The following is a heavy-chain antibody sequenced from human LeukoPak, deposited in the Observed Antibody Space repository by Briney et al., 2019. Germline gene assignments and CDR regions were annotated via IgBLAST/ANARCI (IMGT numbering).Heavy chain of an antibody. D-gene: IGHD3-22*01. CDR1: GYTFTGYY. J-gene: IGHJ4*02. CDR3: ASVDYYDRSGYLGY. CDR2: INPNSGGT. Sequence: ASVKVSCKASGYTFTGYYIHWVRQAPGQGLEWMGWINPNSGGTNYAQKFQGRVTMTRDTSISTVYVELSRLQSEDTAVYYCASVDYYDRSGYLGYWGQGTLVTVSS. V-gene: IGHV1-2*02.